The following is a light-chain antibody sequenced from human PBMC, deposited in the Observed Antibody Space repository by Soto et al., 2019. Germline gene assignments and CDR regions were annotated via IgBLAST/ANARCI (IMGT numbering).Light chain of an antibody. Sequence: QSVLTQPPSASAAPAEKVTISCSGSSSNIGNNYVSWYQQLPGTAPKLLIYDNNKRPSGIPDRFSGSKSGTSATLAITGLQTGDEADYYCAAWDSFLSAVVFGGGTKVTVL. CDR3: AAWDSFLSAVV. J-gene: IGLJ2*01. CDR2: DNN. V-gene: IGLV1-51*01. CDR1: SSNIGNNY.